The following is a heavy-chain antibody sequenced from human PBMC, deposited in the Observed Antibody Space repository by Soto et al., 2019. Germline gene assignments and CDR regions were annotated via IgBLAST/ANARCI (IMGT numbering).Heavy chain of an antibody. V-gene: IGHV3-23*01. CDR1: GFTFNTYP. D-gene: IGHD3-10*01. J-gene: IGHJ6*02. CDR2: ISSTAGKTS. CDR3: AKGVLSFHYGMEV. Sequence: EVKLLQSGGGVVPPGGSLSLSCATSGFTFNTYPMTWVRQAPGKGLEWVSSISSTAGKTSSYADSVKGRFAISRDFFDNTVYLQMDNLRVDDTAVYFCAKGVLSFHYGMEVWGQGTTVTVSS.